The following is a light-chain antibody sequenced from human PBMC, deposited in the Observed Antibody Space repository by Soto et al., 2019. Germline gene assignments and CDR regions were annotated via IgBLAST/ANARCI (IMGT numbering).Light chain of an antibody. V-gene: IGKV3-15*01. CDR3: QQRSNWLT. J-gene: IGKJ4*01. CDR1: QSVSSN. CDR2: GAS. Sequence: EIVMTQSPVTLSVSPGERATLSCRAGQSVSSNLAWYQQKPGQAPRLLIYGASTRATGIPARFTGSGSGTDFTLTISTLEPEDFAVYYCQQRSNWLTFGGGTKVDI.